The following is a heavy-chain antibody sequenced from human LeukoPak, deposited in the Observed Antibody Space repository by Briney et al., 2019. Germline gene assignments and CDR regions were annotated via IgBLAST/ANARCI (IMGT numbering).Heavy chain of an antibody. CDR2: IYHSGRT. J-gene: IGHJ3*01. CDR1: GGSINGYY. D-gene: IGHD3-10*01. Sequence: PSETLSLICNVSGGSINGYYFSWIRQPPGKGLEWIGYIYHSGRTNYNPPLTSRVTFSLDTAKKQFSLNLKSVTAADTAMYYCARHYYRLAIDAFDVWGQGTLVSVSS. V-gene: IGHV4-59*08. CDR3: ARHYYRLAIDAFDV.